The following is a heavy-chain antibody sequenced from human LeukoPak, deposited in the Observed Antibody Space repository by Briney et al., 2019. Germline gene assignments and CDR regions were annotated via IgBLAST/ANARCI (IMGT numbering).Heavy chain of an antibody. J-gene: IGHJ5*02. CDR2: ISWNSGSI. D-gene: IGHD3-10*01. CDR1: GFTFSSYW. CDR3: AKAGFGEFEIGNWFDP. V-gene: IGHV3-9*01. Sequence: PGGSLRLSCAASGFTFSSYWMSWVRQAPGKGLEWVSGISWNSGSIGYADSVKGRFTISRDNAKNSLYLQMNSLRAEDTALYYCAKAGFGEFEIGNWFDPWGQGTLVTVSS.